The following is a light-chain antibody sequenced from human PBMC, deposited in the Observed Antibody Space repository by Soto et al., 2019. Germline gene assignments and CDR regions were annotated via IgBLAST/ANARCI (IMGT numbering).Light chain of an antibody. CDR2: AAS. CDR3: QQSYSTPRT. J-gene: IGKJ2*01. CDR1: ESISRN. Sequence: DIPMTQSPSSLSASVGDRVTITCRASESISRNLNWYQQKPGNAPNLLIYAASSLQSGVPSRFSGSGSGTDFTLTIRSLQPEDFGTYYCQQSYSTPRTFGQGTKVEIK. V-gene: IGKV1-39*01.